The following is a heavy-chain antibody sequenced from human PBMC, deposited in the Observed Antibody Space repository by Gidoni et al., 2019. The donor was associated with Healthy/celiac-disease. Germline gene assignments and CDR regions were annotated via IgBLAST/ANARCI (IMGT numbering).Heavy chain of an antibody. CDR1: GFTFRSYS. D-gene: IGHD3-10*01. V-gene: IGHV3-21*01. CDR3: ARDRRGGMDV. Sequence: EVQLVESGGGLVKPGGSLRPSCAASGFTFRSYSMNWVRQAPGKGLEWVSSISSSSSYIYYADSVKGRFTISRDNAKNSLYLQMNSLRAEDTAVYYCARDRRGGMDVWGQGTTVTVSS. CDR2: ISSSSSYI. J-gene: IGHJ6*02.